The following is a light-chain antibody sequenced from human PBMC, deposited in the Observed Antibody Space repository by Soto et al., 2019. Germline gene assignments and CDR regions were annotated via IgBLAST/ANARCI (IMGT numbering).Light chain of an antibody. V-gene: IGLV2-14*01. CDR3: SSFTTSKTWV. CDR1: SSDVGAYDY. J-gene: IGLJ3*02. CDR2: GVS. Sequence: QSALTQPASVSGSPGQSITISCTGTSSDVGAYDYVSWYQQHPGKAPKFMLYGVSNRPSGLSDRFSGSKSGNTASLTISGLQAEDEADYYCSSFTTSKTWVFGGGTKVTVL.